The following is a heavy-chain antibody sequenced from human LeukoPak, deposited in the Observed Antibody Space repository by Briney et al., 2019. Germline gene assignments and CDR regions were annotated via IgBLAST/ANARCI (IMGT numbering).Heavy chain of an antibody. V-gene: IGHV4-34*01. CDR2: INRSGSA. CDR1: GESFRDYY. Sequence: KPSETLSLTCAVYGESFRDYYWSWIRQPPGKGLEWIGEINRSGSADYDPSLKSRVTMSVDTSKNQVSLKLSSVTAADTAVYYCARGPRITMVRGVILYYMDVWGKGTTVTVSS. CDR3: ARGPRITMVRGVILYYMDV. D-gene: IGHD3-10*01. J-gene: IGHJ6*03.